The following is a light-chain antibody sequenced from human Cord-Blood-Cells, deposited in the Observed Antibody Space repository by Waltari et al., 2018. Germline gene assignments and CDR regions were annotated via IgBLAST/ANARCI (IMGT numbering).Light chain of an antibody. Sequence: DIQMTQSPSTLSASVGDRVTITCRASQSISSWLAWYQQKPGKAPKLLIYKASSLESGVPSRFSGSGSGREFTLPISSLQPDDFATYYCQQYNSYRTFGQGTKVEIK. J-gene: IGKJ1*01. CDR3: QQYNSYRT. CDR1: QSISSW. CDR2: KAS. V-gene: IGKV1-5*03.